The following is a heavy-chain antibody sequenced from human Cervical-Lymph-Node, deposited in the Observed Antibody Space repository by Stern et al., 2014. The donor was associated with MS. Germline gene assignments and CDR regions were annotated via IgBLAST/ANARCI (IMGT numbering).Heavy chain of an antibody. CDR3: ARGPTRPKSDWFDP. CDR2: ISSSSSYT. Sequence: QVQLVQSGGGLVKPGGSLRLSCAASGFTFSDYYMSWIRQAPGKGLEWVSYISSSSSYTNYADSVKGRFTISRDNAKNSLYLQMNSLRAEDTAVYYCARGPTRPKSDWFDPWGQGTLVTVSS. V-gene: IGHV3-11*06. CDR1: GFTFSDYY. J-gene: IGHJ5*02.